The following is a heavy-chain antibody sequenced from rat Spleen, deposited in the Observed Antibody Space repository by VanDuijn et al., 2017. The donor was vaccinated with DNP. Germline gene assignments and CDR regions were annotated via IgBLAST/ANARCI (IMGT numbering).Heavy chain of an antibody. J-gene: IGHJ2*01. CDR2: INSAGTT. V-gene: IGHV3-3*01. Sequence: VQFQESGPGLLKPSQSLSLTCSVTGYSISSGYKWNWIRKFPGNKLEWMGYINSAGTTKYNPSLKSRISITRDTAKNQLFLHLKSVTTEDTATYYCARYGSVALDYWGQGVMVTVSS. D-gene: IGHD1-7*01. CDR3: ARYGSVALDY. CDR1: GYSISSGYK.